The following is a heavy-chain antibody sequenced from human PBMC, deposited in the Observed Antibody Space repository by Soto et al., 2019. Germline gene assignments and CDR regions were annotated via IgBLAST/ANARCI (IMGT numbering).Heavy chain of an antibody. CDR3: ARLGLEYSSEYYFDY. Sequence: QVQLVESGGGVVQPGRSLRLSCAASGFTFSSYAMHWVRQAPGKGQEWVAVISYDGSKKYYADSVKGRFTISRDNSKTTLYLQMNSLRAEDTAVYYCARLGLEYSSEYYFDYWGQGTLVTVSS. CDR1: GFTFSSYA. D-gene: IGHD6-6*01. CDR2: ISYDGSKK. J-gene: IGHJ4*02. V-gene: IGHV3-30-3*01.